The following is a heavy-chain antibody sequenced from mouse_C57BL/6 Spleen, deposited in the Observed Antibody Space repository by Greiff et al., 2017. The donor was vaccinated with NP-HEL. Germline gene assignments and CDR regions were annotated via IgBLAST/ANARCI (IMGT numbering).Heavy chain of an antibody. CDR1: GFSFNTYA. V-gene: IGHV10-1*01. J-gene: IGHJ4*01. CDR3: MRQPAPYGMDY. CDR2: IRSKSNNYAT. Sequence: EVQLVESGGGLVQPKGSLKLSCAASGFSFNTYAMNWVRQAPGKGLEWVARIRSKSNNYATYYADSVKDRFTISRDDSESMLYLQMNNLKTEDTAMYYCMRQPAPYGMDYWGQGTSVTVSS.